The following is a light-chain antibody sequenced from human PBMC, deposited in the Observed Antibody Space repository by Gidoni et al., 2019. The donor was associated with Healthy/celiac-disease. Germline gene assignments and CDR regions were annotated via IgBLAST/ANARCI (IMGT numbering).Light chain of an antibody. CDR3: QPSYSTRPWT. CDR1: QSIISY. V-gene: IGKV1-39*01. CDR2: AAS. Sequence: DIQMTQSPSSLSASVADRVTITCRASQSIISYFNWYQKKPGKAPKLLIYAASSLQSGVQSRFSGSGSGTDFTLTISSLQPEDFATYCSQPSYSTRPWTFGQGTKVEIK. J-gene: IGKJ1*01.